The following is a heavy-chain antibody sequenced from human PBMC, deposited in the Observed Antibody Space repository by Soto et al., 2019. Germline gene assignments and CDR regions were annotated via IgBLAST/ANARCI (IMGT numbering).Heavy chain of an antibody. CDR3: AADLYTGGRCCSFDI. CDR2: IIVGDGGT. J-gene: IGHJ3*02. Sequence: ASVKDSCKTSGFTFANSAVQWVRQARGQRLEWIGYIIVGDGGTKSAQNRQERITITRDMSTSTDYMERRSLRSEDTAVYECAADLYTGGRCCSFDIWGQGKMVTVSS. D-gene: IGHD2-8*02. CDR1: GFTFANSA. V-gene: IGHV1-58*01.